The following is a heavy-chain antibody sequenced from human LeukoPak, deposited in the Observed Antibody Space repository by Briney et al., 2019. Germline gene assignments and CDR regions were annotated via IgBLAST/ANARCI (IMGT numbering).Heavy chain of an antibody. D-gene: IGHD2/OR15-2a*01. CDR2: MNPNNGNT. J-gene: IGHJ6*03. CDR1: GYTFTSYD. CDR3: ARGFSRSALKSGYYYYYYMDV. Sequence: ASVKVSCKASGYTFTSYDINWVRQATGQGLEWMGWMNPNNGNTGYAQKFQGRVTMTRNTSISTAYMELSSLRSEDTAVYYCARGFSRSALKSGYYYYYYMDVWGKGTTVTISS. V-gene: IGHV1-8*01.